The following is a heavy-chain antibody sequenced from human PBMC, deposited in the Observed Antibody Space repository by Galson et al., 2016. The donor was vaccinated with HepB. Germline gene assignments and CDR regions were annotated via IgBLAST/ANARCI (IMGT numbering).Heavy chain of an antibody. J-gene: IGHJ4*02. V-gene: IGHV3-23*01. CDR3: ATMDYKANSAY. CDR1: GFTLAGHG. D-gene: IGHD4-11*01. CDR2: IGGSDGYT. Sequence: SLRLSCAASGFTLAGHGMTWARQAPGKGLEWVSDIGGSDGYTYYADSVKGRFTISRDNAKNSLYLQMNSLRDEDAAVYYCATMDYKANSAYWGKGTLVTVSS.